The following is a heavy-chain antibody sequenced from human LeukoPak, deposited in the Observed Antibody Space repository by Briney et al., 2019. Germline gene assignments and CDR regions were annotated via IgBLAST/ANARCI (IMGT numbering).Heavy chain of an antibody. V-gene: IGHV3-30*18. J-gene: IGHJ3*02. Sequence: PGGSLRLSCAASGFTFSSYGMHWVRQAPGKGLEWVAVISYDGSNKYYADSVKGRFTISRDNSKNTVELQMNSLRAEDTAVYYCAKLPAETLRYFDWLSEDAFDIWGQGTMVTVSS. CDR3: AKLPAETLRYFDWLSEDAFDI. CDR1: GFTFSSYG. D-gene: IGHD3-9*01. CDR2: ISYDGSNK.